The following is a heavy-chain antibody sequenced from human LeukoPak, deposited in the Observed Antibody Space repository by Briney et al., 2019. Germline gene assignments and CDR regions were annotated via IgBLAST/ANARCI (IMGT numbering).Heavy chain of an antibody. CDR1: GFTFSSYG. V-gene: IGHV3-30*03. Sequence: PGGSLRLSCAASGFTFSSYGMHWVRQAPGKGLEWVAVISYDGSNKYYADSVKGRFTISRDNSKNTLYLQMNSLRAEDTAVYYCARDKSYTNGGWPLDYWGQGTLVTVSS. CDR3: ARDKSYTNGGWPLDY. D-gene: IGHD6-19*01. J-gene: IGHJ4*02. CDR2: ISYDGSNK.